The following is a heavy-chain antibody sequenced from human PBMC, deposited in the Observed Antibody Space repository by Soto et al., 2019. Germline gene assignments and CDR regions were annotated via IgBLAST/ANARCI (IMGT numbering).Heavy chain of an antibody. Sequence: SETLSLTCTVSGGSISSGDYYWSWIRQPPGKGLEWIGYIYYSGSTYYNPSLKSRVTISVDTSKNQFSLKLSSVTAADTAVYYCARDQQVVADNWFDTWGQGTLVTVSS. CDR2: IYYSGST. V-gene: IGHV4-30-4*01. CDR1: GGSISSGDYY. J-gene: IGHJ5*02. D-gene: IGHD2-15*01. CDR3: ARDQQVVADNWFDT.